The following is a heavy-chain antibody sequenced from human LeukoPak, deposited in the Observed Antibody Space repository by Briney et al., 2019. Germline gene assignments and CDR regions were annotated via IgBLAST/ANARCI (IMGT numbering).Heavy chain of an antibody. Sequence: GGSLRLFCAASGFTFSNYAMHWVRQAPGQGLEWVAIISNDGSDERSADSVKGRFTISRDNSKNTLYLQMNSLRADDTAVYYCARPTPGEFSFLIDYWGQGTLVTASS. CDR2: ISNDGSDE. D-gene: IGHD3-16*02. CDR3: ARPTPGEFSFLIDY. V-gene: IGHV3-30*01. J-gene: IGHJ4*02. CDR1: GFTFSNYA.